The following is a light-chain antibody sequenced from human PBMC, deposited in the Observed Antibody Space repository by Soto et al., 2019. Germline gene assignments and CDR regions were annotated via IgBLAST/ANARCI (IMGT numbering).Light chain of an antibody. CDR2: AAS. V-gene: IGKV1-39*01. J-gene: IGKJ1*01. CDR3: QQSYSVPR. CDR1: RSISNY. Sequence: DIQMTQSPSSLSASVGDRVTITCRESRSISNYLNWYQQKSGKAPRLLIYAASSLQPGVPSRFSGTGTGTAFTLTITSLQPEDSATYYCQQSYSVPRFGQGTRVDLK.